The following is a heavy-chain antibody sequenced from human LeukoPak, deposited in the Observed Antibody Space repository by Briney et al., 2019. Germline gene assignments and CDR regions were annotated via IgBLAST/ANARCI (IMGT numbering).Heavy chain of an antibody. Sequence: ASVKVSCKASGYTFTGYYMHWVRQAPGQGLEWMGWINPNSGGTNYAQKFQGRVTMTRDTSISTAYMELSRLRSDDTAVYYCARDNNNHYYHSNTGLGYWGQGTLVTVSS. CDR2: INPNSGGT. V-gene: IGHV1-2*02. J-gene: IGHJ4*02. D-gene: IGHD3-22*01. CDR1: GYTFTGYY. CDR3: ARDNNNHYYHSNTGLGY.